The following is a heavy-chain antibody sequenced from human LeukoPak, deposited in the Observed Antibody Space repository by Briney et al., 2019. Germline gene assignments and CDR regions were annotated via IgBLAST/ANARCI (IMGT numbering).Heavy chain of an antibody. D-gene: IGHD1-14*01. Sequence: ASVKVSCKASGYTFTGYYMHWVRQAPGQGLEWMGWINPNSGGTNYAQKFQGRVTMTRDTSTSTAYMELRSLRSDDTAMYYCARDIKRSRARWENLGFDPWGQGTLVTVSS. CDR1: GYTFTGYY. J-gene: IGHJ5*02. CDR3: ARDIKRSRARWENLGFDP. V-gene: IGHV1-2*02. CDR2: INPNSGGT.